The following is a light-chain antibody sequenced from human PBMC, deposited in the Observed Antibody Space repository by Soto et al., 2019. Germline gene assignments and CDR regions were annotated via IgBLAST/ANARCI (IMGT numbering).Light chain of an antibody. Sequence: DIQMTQSPSTLSAFVGDGVTITCRASQSISTWLAWYQQKPWKVRKLVIFKASSLQSGDPSRFSGSGSGTDFTLTITRLQPDDFATYYCQQYNPSSRKFGQGTKVDIK. CDR3: QQYNPSSRK. CDR2: KAS. CDR1: QSISTW. V-gene: IGKV1-5*03. J-gene: IGKJ1*01.